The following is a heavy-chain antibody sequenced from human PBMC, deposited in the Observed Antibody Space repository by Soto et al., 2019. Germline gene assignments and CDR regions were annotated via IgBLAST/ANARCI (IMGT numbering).Heavy chain of an antibody. Sequence: SETLSLTCTVSGGSISNYYWSWIRQPAGKGLEWIGRIYTGGSTNYNPSLKSRVTMSTDTSKNQFSLRLTSVTAADTAVYYCARASVGPPGGGSWIMPFDYWGQGALVTVSS. CDR2: IYTGGST. CDR1: GGSISNYY. CDR3: ARASVGPPGGGSWIMPFDY. V-gene: IGHV4-4*07. J-gene: IGHJ4*02. D-gene: IGHD2-15*01.